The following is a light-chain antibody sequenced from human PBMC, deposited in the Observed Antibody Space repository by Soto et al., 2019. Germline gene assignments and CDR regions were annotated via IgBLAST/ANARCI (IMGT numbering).Light chain of an antibody. CDR3: QQYDSLPSIT. CDR1: QDISNY. J-gene: IGKJ5*01. V-gene: IGKV1-33*01. CDR2: DAS. Sequence: DIQMTQSPSSLSASVGDRVTITCQASQDISNYLNWYQQKPGKAPKLLIYDASNLETGVPSRFSGSGSGTDFTFTISRLQPEDIATYYCQQYDSLPSITFGQGTRLEIK.